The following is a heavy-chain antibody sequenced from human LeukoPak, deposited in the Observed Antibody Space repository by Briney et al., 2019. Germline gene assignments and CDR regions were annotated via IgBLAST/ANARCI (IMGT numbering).Heavy chain of an antibody. CDR2: IKEDGSEK. Sequence: PGGSLRLSCASSGFTFSNYWMSCVRQAPGKGLEWVANIKEDGSEKDYVDSVKGRFTISRDNAKNSLYLQMNSLRAEDTAIYYCARDWGAAGLWDYWGQGTLVTVSS. J-gene: IGHJ4*02. CDR3: ARDWGAAGLWDY. D-gene: IGHD6-13*01. V-gene: IGHV3-7*05. CDR1: GFTFSNYW.